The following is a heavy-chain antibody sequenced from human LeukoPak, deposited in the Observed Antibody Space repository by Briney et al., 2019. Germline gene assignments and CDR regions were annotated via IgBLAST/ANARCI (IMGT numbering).Heavy chain of an antibody. CDR2: IIPIFGTA. CDR3: ARAWVGFEFLEWAPHFQH. D-gene: IGHD3-3*01. V-gene: IGHV1-69*05. Sequence: SVKVSCKASGGTFSSYAISWVRQAPGQGLEWMGGIIPIFGTANYAQKFQGRVTITTDESTSTAYMELSSLRSEDTAVYYCARAWVGFEFLEWAPHFQHWGQGTLVTVSS. CDR1: GGTFSSYA. J-gene: IGHJ1*01.